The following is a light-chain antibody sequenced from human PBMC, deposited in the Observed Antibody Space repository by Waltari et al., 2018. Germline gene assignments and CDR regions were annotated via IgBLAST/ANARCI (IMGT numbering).Light chain of an antibody. V-gene: IGKV2-28*01. CDR1: QSLLHSNGYNY. J-gene: IGKJ1*01. CDR3: MQPLQTPWT. CDR2: LGS. Sequence: DIVMTQSPLSLPVIPGEPASISCRSSQSLLHSNGYNYLDWYLQKPGQSPQLLIYLGSDRASGVPDRFSGSGSGTDFTQKISRVEADDVGVYYCMQPLQTPWTFGQGTKVEIK.